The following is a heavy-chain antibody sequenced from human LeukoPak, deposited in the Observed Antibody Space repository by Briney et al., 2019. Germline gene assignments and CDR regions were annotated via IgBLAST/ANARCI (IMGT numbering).Heavy chain of an antibody. V-gene: IGHV1-69*13. D-gene: IGHD6-6*01. Sequence: SVKVSCKASGGTFSSYAISWVRQAPGQGLEWMGGIIPIFGTANYAQKFQGRVTITADESTSTAYMELSSLRSEDTAVYYCARYNRSIAARGKYYYSYGMDVGAQGTTVTVSS. CDR2: IIPIFGTA. CDR3: ARYNRSIAARGKYYYSYGMDV. J-gene: IGHJ6*02. CDR1: GGTFSSYA.